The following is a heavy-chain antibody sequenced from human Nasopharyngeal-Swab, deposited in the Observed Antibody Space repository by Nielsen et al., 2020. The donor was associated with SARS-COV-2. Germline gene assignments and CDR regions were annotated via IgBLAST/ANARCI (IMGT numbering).Heavy chain of an antibody. J-gene: IGHJ2*01. CDR1: GGSISSSSYY. CDR3: ARTSYYYGSGSLMGYFDL. CDR2: IYYSGST. D-gene: IGHD3-10*01. Sequence: SETLSLTCTVSGGSISSSSYYWGWIRQPPGKGLEWIGSIYYSGSTHYNPSLKSRVTISVDTSKNQFSLKLSSVTAADTAVYYCARTSYYYGSGSLMGYFDLWGRGTLVTVSS. V-gene: IGHV4-39*07.